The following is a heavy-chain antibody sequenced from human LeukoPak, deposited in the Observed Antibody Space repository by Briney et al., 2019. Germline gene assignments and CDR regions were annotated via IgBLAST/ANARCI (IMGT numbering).Heavy chain of an antibody. J-gene: IGHJ5*02. CDR3: AKKGDGYNNGWFDP. V-gene: IGHV3-30*02. CDR1: GFTFSSYS. Sequence: GGSLRLSCAASGFTFSSYSMNWVRQAPGKGLEWVAFIRYDGSNEYYADSVKGRFTISRDNSKNTLYLQMNSLRAEDTAVYYCAKKGDGYNNGWFDPWGQGTLVTVSS. D-gene: IGHD5-24*01. CDR2: IRYDGSNE.